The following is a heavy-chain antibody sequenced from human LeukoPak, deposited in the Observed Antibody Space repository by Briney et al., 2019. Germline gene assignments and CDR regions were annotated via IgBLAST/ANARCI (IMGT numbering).Heavy chain of an antibody. J-gene: IGHJ4*02. CDR2: ISYDGSSE. CDR1: GFTFSGNA. CDR3: AKSLPAARYYFDS. D-gene: IGHD6-6*01. Sequence: GGSLRLSCVASGFTFSGNAMHWVRQAPGKGLEWVALISYDGSSESYADSVKGRFTISRDNSKNTLYLQMNSLRAEDTAVYYCAKSLPAARYYFDSWGQGTLVTVSS. V-gene: IGHV3-30*18.